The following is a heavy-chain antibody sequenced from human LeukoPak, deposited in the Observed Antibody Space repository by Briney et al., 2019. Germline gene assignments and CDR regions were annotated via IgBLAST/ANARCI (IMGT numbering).Heavy chain of an antibody. CDR1: GFKFGDHG. V-gene: IGHV3-20*04. CDR2: LTWNSGTI. Sequence: GGSLRLSCVASGFKFGDHGMNWVRQVPGKGLEWVSGLTWNSGTIAYADSVKGRFTISRDNAKKSLYLQMNSLRAEDTAFYYCVKVGSYISFDIWGQGTMVTVSS. J-gene: IGHJ3*02. CDR3: VKVGSYISFDI. D-gene: IGHD3-10*01.